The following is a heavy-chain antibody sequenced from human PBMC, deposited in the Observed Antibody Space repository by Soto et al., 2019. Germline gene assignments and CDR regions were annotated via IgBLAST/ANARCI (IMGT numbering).Heavy chain of an antibody. D-gene: IGHD2-21*01. V-gene: IGHV1-18*04. J-gene: IGHJ6*03. Sequence: QVQLVQSGAEAKKPGASVKVSCKASGYKFTSYGISWVRQAPGQGLEWMGWISGYNGNTYHAQKYHDRVTMTTDTSMSTAYMELRSLRSDDTAVYYCGAHVISYYYMDVWGKGTTVTVSS. CDR1: GYKFTSYG. CDR3: GAHVISYYYMDV. CDR2: ISGYNGNT.